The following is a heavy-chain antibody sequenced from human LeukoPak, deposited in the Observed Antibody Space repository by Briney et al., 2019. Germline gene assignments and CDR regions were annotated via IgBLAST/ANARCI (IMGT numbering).Heavy chain of an antibody. CDR2: ISSSSTYI. CDR3: ARDSGGDYVAFDI. V-gene: IGHV3-21*01. J-gene: IGHJ3*02. CDR1: GFTFSSYS. D-gene: IGHD4-17*01. Sequence: GALRLSCAASGFTFSSYSMNWVRQAPGKGLEWVSSISSSSTYIYYADSVRGRFTISRDNAKNSLYLQMNSLRAEDTAVYYCARDSGGDYVAFDIWGQGTMVTVSS.